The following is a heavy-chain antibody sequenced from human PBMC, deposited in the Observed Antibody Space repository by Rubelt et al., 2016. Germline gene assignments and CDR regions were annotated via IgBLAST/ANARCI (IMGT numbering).Heavy chain of an antibody. J-gene: IGHJ4*02. CDR3: ARRGGGVLWFGEPLTFDY. D-gene: IGHD3-10*01. V-gene: IGHV4-59*08. CDR2: IYYSGST. CDR1: GGSISSYY. Sequence: QLQLQESGPGLVKPSETLSLTCTVSGGSISSYYWSWIRQPPGKGLEWIGYIYYSGSTNYNPSLMSRVPISVDTPNNQFSLRRSSVTAADTAVDYCARRGGGVLWFGEPLTFDYWGLGTLVTVSS.